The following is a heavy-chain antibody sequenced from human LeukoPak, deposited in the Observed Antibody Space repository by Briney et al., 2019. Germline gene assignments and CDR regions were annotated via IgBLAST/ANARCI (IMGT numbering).Heavy chain of an antibody. CDR2: IIPIFGTA. J-gene: IGHJ4*02. V-gene: IGHV1-69*01. CDR1: GGTFSSYA. D-gene: IGHD6-6*01. Sequence: SLKLSCTASGGTFSSYAISWVRQAPGQGLEWMGGIIPIFGTANYAQKSQGRVTTTADESTSTAYMEMSSLRAEDTAVYYCARDMYSSAFSSSFDYWGQGTLVTVSS. CDR3: ARDMYSSAFSSSFDY.